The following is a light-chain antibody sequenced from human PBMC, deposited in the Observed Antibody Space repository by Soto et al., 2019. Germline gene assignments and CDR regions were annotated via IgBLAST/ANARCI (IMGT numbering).Light chain of an antibody. Sequence: QSVLTQPPSASGTPGQRVTISCSGSSSNIGNNPVNWYQQLPGTAPKLLIYSDNQRPSGVPDRFSGSRSGTSASLAISGLQSEDEADYYCATWDDSLNAWVFGGGTKLTVL. CDR2: SDN. CDR1: SSNIGNNP. J-gene: IGLJ3*02. CDR3: ATWDDSLNAWV. V-gene: IGLV1-44*01.